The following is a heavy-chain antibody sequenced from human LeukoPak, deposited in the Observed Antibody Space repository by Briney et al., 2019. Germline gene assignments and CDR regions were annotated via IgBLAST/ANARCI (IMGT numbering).Heavy chain of an antibody. CDR1: GFIFSHYA. D-gene: IGHD4-11*01. CDR3: AKDAERGFDFSNSLQS. J-gene: IGHJ4*02. CDR2: IWNDGSDK. Sequence: GGSLRLSCATSGFIFSHYAMHWVRQAPGKGLEWVAVIWNDGSDKYYGDSVKGRFTISRDNSKKTVYLQMSSLRVEDMAVYYCAKDAERGFDFSNSLQSWGQGTLVTVSS. V-gene: IGHV3-33*06.